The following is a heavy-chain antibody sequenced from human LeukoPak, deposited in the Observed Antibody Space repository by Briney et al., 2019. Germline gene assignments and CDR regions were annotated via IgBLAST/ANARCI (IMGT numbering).Heavy chain of an antibody. V-gene: IGHV1-2*02. D-gene: IGHD1-1*01. CDR1: GYTFTGYY. CDR2: INPNSGGT. J-gene: IGHJ6*02. Sequence: ASVKVSCKASGYTFTGYYMHWVRQAPGQGLEWMGWINPNSGGTNYAQKFQGRVTMTEDTSTDTAYMELSSLRSEDTAVYYCATGTTLGYYGMDVWGQGTTVTVSS. CDR3: ATGTTLGYYGMDV.